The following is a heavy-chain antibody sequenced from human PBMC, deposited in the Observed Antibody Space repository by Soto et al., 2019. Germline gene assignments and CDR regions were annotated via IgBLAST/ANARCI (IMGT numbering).Heavy chain of an antibody. Sequence: SETLSLTCTVSGGSISSYYWSWIRQSPGKGLEWIGNIYYSGSTNYSPSLKSRVTISVDTSKNQFSLKLRSVTAADTAVYYCARANYFDIWGQGTMVT. D-gene: IGHD2-8*01. CDR2: IYYSGST. CDR1: GGSISSYY. J-gene: IGHJ3*02. CDR3: ARANYFDI. V-gene: IGHV4-59*01.